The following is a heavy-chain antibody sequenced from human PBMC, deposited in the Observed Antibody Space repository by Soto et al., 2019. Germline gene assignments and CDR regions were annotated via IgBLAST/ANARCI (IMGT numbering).Heavy chain of an antibody. CDR3: ATRSTTQGGFEG. Sequence: SETLSLTCAVSGGSISTSVWWTWVRQPPGKGLEWIGEIFHSRSINYNPSLQNRVTISADSSQSQFSLKLTSLTAADTALYYCATRSTTQGGFEGWGQGTMVTVSS. CDR1: GGSISTSVW. D-gene: IGHD1-26*01. V-gene: IGHV4-4*02. J-gene: IGHJ3*01. CDR2: IFHSRSI.